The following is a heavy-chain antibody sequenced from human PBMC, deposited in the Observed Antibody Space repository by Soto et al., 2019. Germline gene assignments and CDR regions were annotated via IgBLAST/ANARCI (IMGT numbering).Heavy chain of an antibody. CDR2: IHPSGDT. CDR1: SGSFSTYY. J-gene: IGHJ5*02. V-gene: IGHV4-34*02. D-gene: IGHD3-16*01. CDR3: SRGRDPHKGGRT. Sequence: QVQLQQWGAGLLKPSETLSLTCAVDSGSFSTYYCSWTRQPPGKGLEWIGEIHPSGDTDYNPSLSNRVTISLDTSKNQFSLKLTSVTAADTAVYCSRGRDPHKGGRTWGQGTLVTVSS.